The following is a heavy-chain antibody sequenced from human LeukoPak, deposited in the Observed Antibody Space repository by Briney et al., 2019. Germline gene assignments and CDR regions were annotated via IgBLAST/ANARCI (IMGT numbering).Heavy chain of an antibody. D-gene: IGHD3-22*01. CDR1: GFTFGDYA. CDR2: IRSKAYGGTT. Sequence: PGRSLRLSCTASGFTFGDYAMSWFRQAPGKGLEWVGFIRSKAYGGTTEYAASVKGRFTISRDDSKSIAYLQMNNLKTEDTAVYYCNSGYYYGPFDYWGQGTLVTVSS. CDR3: NSGYYYGPFDY. J-gene: IGHJ4*02. V-gene: IGHV3-49*03.